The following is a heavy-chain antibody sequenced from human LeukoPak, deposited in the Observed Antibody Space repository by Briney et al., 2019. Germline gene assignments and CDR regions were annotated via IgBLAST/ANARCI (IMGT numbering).Heavy chain of an antibody. V-gene: IGHV1-46*01. CDR1: GYTFTSYY. CDR3: ATARDYGDYGYDY. J-gene: IGHJ4*02. CDR2: INPSGGST. Sequence: EASVKVSCKASGYTFTSYYMHWVRQAPGQGLEWMGIINPSGGSTSYAQKFQGRVTITADESTSTAYMELSSLRSEDTAVYYCATARDYGDYGYDYWGQGTLVTVSS. D-gene: IGHD4-17*01.